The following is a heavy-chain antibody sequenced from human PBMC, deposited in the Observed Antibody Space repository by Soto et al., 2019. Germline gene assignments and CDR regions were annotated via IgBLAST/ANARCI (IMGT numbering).Heavy chain of an antibody. CDR2: VNWNGGST. CDR1: GFTFDDYG. Sequence: EVQLVESGGGVLRPGGSLRLSCAASGFTFDDYGMSWARQAPGKGLEWVSGVNWNGGSTGYADSVKGRFSISRDNAKNSLYLQMNSLRAEDTAFYYCVRGASLNFDYWGQGTLVTVSS. D-gene: IGHD1-26*01. CDR3: VRGASLNFDY. V-gene: IGHV3-20*04. J-gene: IGHJ4*02.